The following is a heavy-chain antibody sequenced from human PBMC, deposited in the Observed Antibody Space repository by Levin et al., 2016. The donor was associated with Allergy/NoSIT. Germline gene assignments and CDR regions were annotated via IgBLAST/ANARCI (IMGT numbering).Heavy chain of an antibody. CDR1: GFTFSDHY. Sequence: GESLKISCAASGFTFSDHYMDWVRQAPGKGLEWVGRIRNRANSYTTEYAASVKGRFTISRDDSKNSLFLQMNSLETEDTAVYYCVAGISPRTFDYWGQGTLVTVSS. V-gene: IGHV3-72*01. CDR2: IRNRANSYTT. CDR3: VAGISPRTFDY. J-gene: IGHJ4*02.